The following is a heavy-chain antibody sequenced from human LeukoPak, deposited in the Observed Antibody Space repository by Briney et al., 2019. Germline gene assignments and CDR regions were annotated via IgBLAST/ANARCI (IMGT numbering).Heavy chain of an antibody. D-gene: IGHD4-17*01. CDR2: INSDGSST. V-gene: IGHV3-74*01. Sequence: GGSLRLSCAASGFTFSSYWMHWVRQAPGKGLVWVSRINSDGSSTSYADSVKGRFTISRDNAKNTLYLQMNSLRAEDTPVYYCASLNHDYGDYVYFDYWGQGTLVTVSS. J-gene: IGHJ4*02. CDR1: GFTFSSYW. CDR3: ASLNHDYGDYVYFDY.